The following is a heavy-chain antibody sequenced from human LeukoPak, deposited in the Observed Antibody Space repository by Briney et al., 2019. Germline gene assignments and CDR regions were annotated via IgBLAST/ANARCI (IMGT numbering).Heavy chain of an antibody. CDR1: GFTVSSNY. J-gene: IGHJ4*02. V-gene: IGHV3-53*01. CDR3: ARGDYYYDSSGYYWGDY. D-gene: IGHD3-22*01. CDR2: IYSGGST. Sequence: PGGSLRLSCAASGFTVSSNYMSWVRQAPGKGLEWVSVIYSGGSTYYADSVKGRFTISRDKSKNTLYLQMNSLRAEDTAVYYCARGDYYYDSSGYYWGDYWGQGTLVTVSS.